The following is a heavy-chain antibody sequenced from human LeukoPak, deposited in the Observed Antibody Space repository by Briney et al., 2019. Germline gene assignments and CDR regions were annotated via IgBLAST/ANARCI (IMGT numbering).Heavy chain of an antibody. CDR1: GYNFITYG. V-gene: IGHV1-18*01. J-gene: IGHJ4*02. CDR3: ARDPPAGKAAVVPFDF. Sequence: ASVKVFCKASGYNFITYGISWVRQAPGQGLEWMGWISAYNGNTNYAQKFQGRVTMTTDTSSNTASMELRSLRSEDTAVYYCARDPPAGKAAVVPFDFWGQGTLVTVSS. D-gene: IGHD6-13*01. CDR2: ISAYNGNT.